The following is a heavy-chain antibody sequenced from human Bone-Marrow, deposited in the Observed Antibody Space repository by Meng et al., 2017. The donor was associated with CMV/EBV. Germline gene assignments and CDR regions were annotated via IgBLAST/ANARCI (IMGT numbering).Heavy chain of an antibody. CDR1: GGSFSGYY. CDR2: INHSGST. Sequence: SETLSLTCAVYGGSFSGYYWSWIRQPPGKGPEWIGEINHSGSTNYNPSLKSRVTISVDTSKNQFSLKLSSVTAADTAVYYCAREREYDFWSGYFGYYFDYWGQGTLVTVSS. CDR3: AREREYDFWSGYFGYYFDY. J-gene: IGHJ4*02. V-gene: IGHV4-34*01. D-gene: IGHD3-3*01.